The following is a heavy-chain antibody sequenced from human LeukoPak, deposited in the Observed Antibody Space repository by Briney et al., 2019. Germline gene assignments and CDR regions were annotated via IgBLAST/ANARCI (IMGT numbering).Heavy chain of an antibody. CDR2: IKQDGSEK. CDR3: ARDGAYGFWSGYVYYFDY. J-gene: IGHJ4*02. V-gene: IGHV3-7*01. CDR1: GFTFSSYW. Sequence: PGGSLRLSCAASGFTFSSYWMSWVRQAPGKGLEWVANIKQDGSEKYYVDSVKGRFTISRDNAKNSLYLQMNSLRAEDTAVYYCARDGAYGFWSGYVYYFDYWGQGTLVTVSS. D-gene: IGHD3-3*01.